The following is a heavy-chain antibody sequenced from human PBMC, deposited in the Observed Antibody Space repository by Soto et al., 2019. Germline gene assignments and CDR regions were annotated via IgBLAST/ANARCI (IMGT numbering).Heavy chain of an antibody. D-gene: IGHD3-16*01. CDR3: VHKGGGDRILDY. V-gene: IGHV2-5*02. CDR1: GFSLSTSGVG. CDR2: IYWDDYK. Sequence: QITLKESGPALVKPTQTLTLTCTFSGFSLSTSGVGVGWIRQPPGEALEWLALIYWDDYKHFSPSLDSRLTITKDTPKNQVVLTMTNMYPVDTASYYCVHKGGGDRILDYWGQGTLVTVSS. J-gene: IGHJ4*02.